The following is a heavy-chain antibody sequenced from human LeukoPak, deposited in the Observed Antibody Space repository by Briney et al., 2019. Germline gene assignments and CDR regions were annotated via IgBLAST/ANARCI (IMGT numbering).Heavy chain of an antibody. V-gene: IGHV3-9*01. CDR1: GFTFDDYA. D-gene: IGHD6-19*01. CDR3: AKDIVTAVAGTSGFDY. Sequence: PGGSLRLSCAASGFTFDDYAMHWVRQAPGKGLEWVSGISWNSGSIGYADSVKGRLTISRDNAKNSLYLQMNSLRAEDTALYYCAKDIVTAVAGTSGFDYWGQGTLVTVSS. CDR2: ISWNSGSI. J-gene: IGHJ4*02.